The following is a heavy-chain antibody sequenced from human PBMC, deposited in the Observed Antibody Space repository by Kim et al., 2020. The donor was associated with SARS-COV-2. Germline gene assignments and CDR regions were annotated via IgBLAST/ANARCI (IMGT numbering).Heavy chain of an antibody. CDR2: ISSSSSYT. V-gene: IGHV3-11*05. D-gene: IGHD3-16*02. CDR1: GFTFSDYY. J-gene: IGHJ6*01. CDR3: ARVGYHYVWGSYRDYYYYYGMDV. Sequence: GGSLRLSCAASGFTFSDYYMSWIRQAPGKGLEWVSYISSSSSYTNYADSVKGRFTISRDNAKNSLYLQMNSLRAEDTAVYYCARVGYHYVWGSYRDYYYYYGMDVGGREPSVTVSS.